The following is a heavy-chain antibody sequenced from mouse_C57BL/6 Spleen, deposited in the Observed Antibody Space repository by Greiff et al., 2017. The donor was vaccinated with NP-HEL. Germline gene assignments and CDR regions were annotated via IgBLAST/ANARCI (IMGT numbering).Heavy chain of an antibody. J-gene: IGHJ1*03. CDR2: TDPNSGGI. V-gene: IGHV1-72*01. Sequence: QVQLQQPGAELVTHGASGRLSCGASGYTFTSYWMHWVKQRPGRARERIGRTDPNSGGIKYNEKFKSKATLTVDKPSSTAYMQLSSLTSEDSAVYYCARGGGLYWYFDVWGTGTTVTVSS. CDR3: ARGGGLYWYFDV. CDR1: GYTFTSYW.